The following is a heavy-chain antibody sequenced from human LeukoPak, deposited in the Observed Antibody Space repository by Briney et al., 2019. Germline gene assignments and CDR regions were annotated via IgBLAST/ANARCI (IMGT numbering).Heavy chain of an antibody. J-gene: IGHJ5*02. CDR1: GYSFTAYN. Sequence: SLKVSCKTAGYSFTAYNIQWLRQAPGQGLEWLGWINPSTGGASFAQKSQGRVSMSRDTSISTAYMALSGLTPDDTGIYYCARDAVVISAPFGGWFAPWGQGTLVTVSS. V-gene: IGHV1-2*02. D-gene: IGHD3-10*01. CDR2: INPSTGGA. CDR3: ARDAVVISAPFGGWFAP.